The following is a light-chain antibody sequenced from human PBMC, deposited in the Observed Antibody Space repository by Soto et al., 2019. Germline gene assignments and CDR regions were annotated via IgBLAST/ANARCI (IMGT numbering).Light chain of an antibody. CDR3: SSYTSSSSLGV. CDR2: DVS. CDR1: SSDVGGYNY. J-gene: IGLJ3*02. V-gene: IGLV2-14*01. Sequence: QSVLTQPASVSGSPGQSITISCTGTSSDVGGYNYVSWYQQHPGKAPKLMIYDVSDQPSGVSNRFSGSKSGNTASLTISGLQAEDEADYYCSSYTSSSSLGVFGGGTKLTAL.